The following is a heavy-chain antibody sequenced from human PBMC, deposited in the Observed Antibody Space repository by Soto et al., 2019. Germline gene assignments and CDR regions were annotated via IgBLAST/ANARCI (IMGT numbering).Heavy chain of an antibody. V-gene: IGHV4-30-4*01. CDR1: GDSISNSDYY. Sequence: PSETLSLTCTVSGDSISNSDYYWNWIRQSPGKGLEWIASIDYSGSTYYNPSLKSRVVISADTSKNLFSLKLRSVTAADTALYFGACRAPFYVGLADGRQGTTQTVSS. D-gene: IGHD3-16*01. CDR2: IDYSGST. CDR3: ACRAPFYVGLAD. J-gene: IGHJ6*02.